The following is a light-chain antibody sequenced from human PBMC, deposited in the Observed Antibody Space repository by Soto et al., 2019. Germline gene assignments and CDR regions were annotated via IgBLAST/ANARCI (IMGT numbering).Light chain of an antibody. Sequence: DIQMTQSPSSLSASVGDRVTITCRASQSISSHLNWYQQKPGKAPKLLIYAASNLQNGVPSRFSGIGSGTAFTLPIRSLQPEDFATYYCQQSYNTPLTFGGGTKVEIK. CDR2: AAS. V-gene: IGKV1-39*01. J-gene: IGKJ4*01. CDR1: QSISSH. CDR3: QQSYNTPLT.